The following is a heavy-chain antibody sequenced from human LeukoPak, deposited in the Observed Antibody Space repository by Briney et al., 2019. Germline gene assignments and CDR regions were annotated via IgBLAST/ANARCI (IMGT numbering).Heavy chain of an antibody. V-gene: IGHV1-69*05. D-gene: IGHD6-13*01. Sequence: SVKVSCKASGGTFSSYAISWVRQAPGQGLEWMGGIIPIFGTANYAQKFQGRVTMTTDTSTSTAYMELRSLRSDDTAVYYCARDSYSSSWYTLDYYYYYYMGVWGKGTTVTVSS. J-gene: IGHJ6*03. CDR2: IIPIFGTA. CDR3: ARDSYSSSWYTLDYYYYYYMGV. CDR1: GGTFSSYA.